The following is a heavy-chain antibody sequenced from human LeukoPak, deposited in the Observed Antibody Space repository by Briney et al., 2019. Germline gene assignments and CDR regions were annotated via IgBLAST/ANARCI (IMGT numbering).Heavy chain of an antibody. D-gene: IGHD2-2*01. CDR3: ARAQDIVVVPAANDY. J-gene: IGHJ4*02. V-gene: IGHV1-2*02. CDR2: INPNSGGT. Sequence: ASVKVSCKASGYTFTGYYMHWVRQAPGQGLEWMGWINPNSGGTNYAQKFQGRVTMTRDTSISTAYMELSRLRSDDTAVYYCARAQDIVVVPAANDYWGQGTLVSVSS. CDR1: GYTFTGYY.